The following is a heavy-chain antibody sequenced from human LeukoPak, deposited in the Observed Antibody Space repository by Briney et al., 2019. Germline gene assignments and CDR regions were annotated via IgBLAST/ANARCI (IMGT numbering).Heavy chain of an antibody. D-gene: IGHD4-17*01. Sequence: ASVKVSCKASGYTFTGYYMHWVRQAPGQGLEWMGWINPNSGGTNYAQKFQGRVTMTRDTSISTAYMELSRLRSDDTAVYYCAREIYGDYSAWFDPWGQGTLVTVSS. J-gene: IGHJ5*02. CDR2: INPNSGGT. CDR1: GYTFTGYY. V-gene: IGHV1-2*02. CDR3: AREIYGDYSAWFDP.